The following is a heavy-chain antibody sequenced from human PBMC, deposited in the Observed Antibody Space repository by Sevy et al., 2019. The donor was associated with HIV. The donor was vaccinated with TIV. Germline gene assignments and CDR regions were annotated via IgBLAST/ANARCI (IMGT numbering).Heavy chain of an antibody. Sequence: ASVKVSCKASGFTFSDYYMHWVRQAPGQGLEWMGWFNPNNGDSRSAQKFQGRVTLTGYMSIRTAYMELTRLRSDDTAIYFCTRDDIYSHPWEFDWWGHGALVTVSS. CDR1: GFTFSDYY. CDR3: TRDDIYSHPWEFDW. CDR2: FNPNNGDS. D-gene: IGHD1-26*01. V-gene: IGHV1-2*02. J-gene: IGHJ4*01.